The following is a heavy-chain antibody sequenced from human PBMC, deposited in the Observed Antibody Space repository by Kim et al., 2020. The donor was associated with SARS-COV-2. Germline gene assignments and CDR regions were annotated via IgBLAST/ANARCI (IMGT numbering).Heavy chain of an antibody. V-gene: IGHV3-21*01. D-gene: IGHD2-15*01. J-gene: IGHJ4*02. CDR2: ISTSSYR. Sequence: GGSLRLSCAASGFAFSSFNMNWVRQAPGKGLEWVSSISTSSYRFYADSVKGRFTISRDNAQNLLYLQMNSLRAEYTAIYYCASEDCSDSTCYYWGQGALVTVSS. CDR1: GFAFSSFN. CDR3: ASEDCSDSTCYY.